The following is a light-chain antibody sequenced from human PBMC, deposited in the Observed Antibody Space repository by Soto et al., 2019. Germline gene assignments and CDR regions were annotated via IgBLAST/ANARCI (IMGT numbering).Light chain of an antibody. J-gene: IGKJ2*01. Sequence: EIVMTQSPATLSVSPGERATLSCRASQSVSSNLAWYQQKPGQAPRLLIYGASTRATGIPARFSGSGSGTEFTLTISSLQSEDFVVYYCQQYNNWPPNTFGQGTTLEIK. V-gene: IGKV3-15*01. CDR3: QQYNNWPPNT. CDR1: QSVSSN. CDR2: GAS.